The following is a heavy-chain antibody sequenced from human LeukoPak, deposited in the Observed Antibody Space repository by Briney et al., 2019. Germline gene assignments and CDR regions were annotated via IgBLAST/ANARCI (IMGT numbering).Heavy chain of an antibody. Sequence: GGSLRLSCAASGFTFSSCAMTWVRQAPGKGLEWVSYISSSSTTIKYADAVKGRFTIFRDKAKNSLYLQMSSLRAEDTAVYYCTKLQPMFGYLSWGQGTLVTVSS. D-gene: IGHD3-10*02. CDR1: GFTFSSCA. CDR2: ISSSSTTI. CDR3: TKLQPMFGYLS. J-gene: IGHJ5*02. V-gene: IGHV3-48*01.